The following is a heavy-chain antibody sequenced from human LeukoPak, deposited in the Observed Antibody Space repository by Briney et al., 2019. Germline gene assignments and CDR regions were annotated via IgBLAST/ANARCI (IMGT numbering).Heavy chain of an antibody. Sequence: HAGGSLTLSCAASGFTVSNNYMRWVRQAPGKGLEWVSLIYSGGSTYYADSVKGRFTISRDNSKNTLSLQMNTLRAEDTAVYYCARAGIAVAGNDYWGQGTLVTVSS. J-gene: IGHJ4*02. CDR1: GFTVSNNY. D-gene: IGHD6-19*01. CDR3: ARAGIAVAGNDY. CDR2: IYSGGST. V-gene: IGHV3-66*01.